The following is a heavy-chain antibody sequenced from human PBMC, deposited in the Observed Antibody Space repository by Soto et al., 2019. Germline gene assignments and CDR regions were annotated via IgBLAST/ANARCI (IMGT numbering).Heavy chain of an antibody. Sequence: PWGSLRLSCAASGFTFINYWISCVRHSPWKWREWVANIKEDGSEKYYVDSVKGRFTISRDSAKNSLYLQMDSLRAEDTAVYYCARLRKGGYCDYWGQGSLVTVSS. CDR3: ARLRKGGYCDY. CDR1: GFTFINYW. CDR2: IKEDGSEK. D-gene: IGHD1-26*01. V-gene: IGHV3-7*03. J-gene: IGHJ4*02.